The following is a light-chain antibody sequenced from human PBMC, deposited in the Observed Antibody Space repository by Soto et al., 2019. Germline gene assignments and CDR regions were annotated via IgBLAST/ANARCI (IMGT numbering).Light chain of an antibody. CDR2: GTS. V-gene: IGKV3-20*01. CDR1: QSGMSRF. Sequence: EIVLTQSPGNPSLSPGERATLSCRASQSGMSRFLAWYQQKSGQAPRLLIYGTSIRAAGIPERFSGSGSGTDFTLTISRLEPEDFGVYYCLQYDSSRTFGQGTKVEMK. J-gene: IGKJ1*01. CDR3: LQYDSSRT.